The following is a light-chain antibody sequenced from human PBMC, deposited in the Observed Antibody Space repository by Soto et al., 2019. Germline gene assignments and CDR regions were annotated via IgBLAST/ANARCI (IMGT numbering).Light chain of an antibody. V-gene: IGLV1-40*01. CDR2: GNS. Sequence: QSVLTQPPSVSGAPGQRVTISCTRSSSNIGAGYDAHWYQQLPGTAPKLLIYGNSNRPPRVPDRLSGSKSGTSASLPITGLQAEDVAHYYCQCYDRCQSGNVVFGGGSQLTVL. CDR3: QCYDRCQSGNVV. J-gene: IGLJ2*01. CDR1: SSNIGAGYD.